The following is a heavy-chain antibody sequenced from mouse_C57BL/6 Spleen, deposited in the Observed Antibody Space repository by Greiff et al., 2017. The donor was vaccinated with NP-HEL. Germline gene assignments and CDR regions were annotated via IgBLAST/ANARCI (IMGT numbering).Heavy chain of an antibody. CDR2: IDPYSGGT. CDR3: ARTPYYGSSYGYFDV. CDR1: GYTFTSYW. Sequence: QVQLQQPGAELVKPGASVKLSCKASGYTFTSYWMHWVKQRPGRGLEWIGRIDPYSGGTKYNEKFKSKATLTVDKPSSTAYMQLSSLTSEDSAVYYCARTPYYGSSYGYFDVWGTGTTVTVSS. D-gene: IGHD1-1*01. V-gene: IGHV1-72*01. J-gene: IGHJ1*03.